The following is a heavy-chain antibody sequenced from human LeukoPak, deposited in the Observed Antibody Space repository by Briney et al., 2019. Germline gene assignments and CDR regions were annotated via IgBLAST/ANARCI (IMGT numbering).Heavy chain of an antibody. CDR3: ARDPRSITMIGVGASDI. V-gene: IGHV3-21*01. CDR1: GFTFSSYS. Sequence: GGSLRLSCAASGFTFSSYSMNWVRQAPGKGLEWVSSISSSSSYIYYADSVKGRFTISRDNAKNSLYLQMNSLRAEDTAVYYCARDPRSITMIGVGASDIWGQGTMVTVSS. J-gene: IGHJ3*02. D-gene: IGHD3-22*01. CDR2: ISSSSSYI.